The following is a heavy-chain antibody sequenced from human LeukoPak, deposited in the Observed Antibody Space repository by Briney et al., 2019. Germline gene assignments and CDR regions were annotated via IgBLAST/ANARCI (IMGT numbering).Heavy chain of an antibody. CDR3: ASPSECCGSAFRL. CDR2: LSHGGDT. CDR1: GGSLTGYY. Sequence: PSETLSLTCAVYGGSLTGYYTSWIRQSPGKGLEWLGELSHGGDTNYNPSLKRRVTISVDTSKNQFSLRLTSLTAADTAVYFCASPSECCGSAFRLWGRGTLVTVSS. J-gene: IGHJ2*01. D-gene: IGHD1-26*01. V-gene: IGHV4-34*01.